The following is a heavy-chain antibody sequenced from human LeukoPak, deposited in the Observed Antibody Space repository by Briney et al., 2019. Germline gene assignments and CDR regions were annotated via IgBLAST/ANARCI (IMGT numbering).Heavy chain of an antibody. Sequence: PSETLSLTCTVSGGSISSGSYYWSWIRQPAGKGLEWIGRIYTSGSTNYNPSLKSRVTISVDTSKNQFSLRLSSVTAADTAVYFCARLEDSSSANNYFDPWGQGTLVTVSS. J-gene: IGHJ5*02. CDR3: ARLEDSSSANNYFDP. CDR1: GGSISSGSYY. V-gene: IGHV4-61*02. D-gene: IGHD6-6*01. CDR2: IYTSGST.